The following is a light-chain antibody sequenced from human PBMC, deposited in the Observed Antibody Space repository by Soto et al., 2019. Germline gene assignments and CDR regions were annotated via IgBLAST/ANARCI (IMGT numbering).Light chain of an antibody. Sequence: EIVMTQSPATLSVSPGERATLSCRASQSVSSNLAWYQRKPGQAPRLLIYDASTRATGIPARFSGSGSGTEFTLTISSLQSEDFAVYYCQQYNNWPLTFGGGTNVEIK. CDR1: QSVSSN. CDR2: DAS. CDR3: QQYNNWPLT. V-gene: IGKV3-15*01. J-gene: IGKJ4*01.